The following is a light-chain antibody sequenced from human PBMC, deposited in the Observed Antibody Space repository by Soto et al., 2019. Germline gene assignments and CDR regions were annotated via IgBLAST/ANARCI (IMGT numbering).Light chain of an antibody. CDR1: SSDVGGYNY. V-gene: IGLV2-14*01. Sequence: QSALTQPASVSGSPGQSITISCTGTSSDVGGYNYVSWYQQHPGNAPKLMIFEVSNRPSGVSNRFSGSKSVITASLTISGLQAEDEADYYCSSYTSSITPYVFGTGTKVTVL. CDR3: SSYTSSITPYV. CDR2: EVS. J-gene: IGLJ1*01.